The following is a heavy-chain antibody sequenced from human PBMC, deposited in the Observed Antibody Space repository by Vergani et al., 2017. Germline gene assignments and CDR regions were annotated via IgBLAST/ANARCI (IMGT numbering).Heavy chain of an antibody. CDR1: GSTFTSYY. Sequence: QVQLVQSGAEVKKPGASVKVSCKASGSTFTSYYMHWVRQAPGQGLEWMGIINPSGGSTSYAQKFQGRATMTRDTSTITVYMELSSLRSEDTGVYYCASVRVGRGWDWFYPGGEGILVIVSA. D-gene: IGHD6-19*01. CDR3: ASVRVGRGWDWFYP. V-gene: IGHV1-46*03. J-gene: IGHJ5*02. CDR2: INPSGGST.